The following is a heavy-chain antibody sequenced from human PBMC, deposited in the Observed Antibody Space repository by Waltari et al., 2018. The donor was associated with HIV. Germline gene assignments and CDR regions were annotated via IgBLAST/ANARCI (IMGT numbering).Heavy chain of an antibody. CDR3: ARGGFYGSGSKVN. D-gene: IGHD3-10*01. CDR2: IKQEGSEK. J-gene: IGHJ4*02. V-gene: IGHV3-7*04. CDR1: GFTFSSYW. Sequence: EVQLVESGGGLVQPGGSLRLSCAASGFTFSSYWMSWVRQAPGKGVGWVANIKQEGSEKYYVDSVNGRVTISRDNAENSLYLQMNSLRAEDTAVYYCARGGFYGSGSKVNWGQGTLVTVSS.